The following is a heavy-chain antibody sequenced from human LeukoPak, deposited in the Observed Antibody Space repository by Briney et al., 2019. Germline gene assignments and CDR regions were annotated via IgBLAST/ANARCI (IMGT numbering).Heavy chain of an antibody. D-gene: IGHD3-22*01. CDR1: GGSISSGGYS. V-gene: IGHV4-30-2*01. J-gene: IGHJ4*02. Sequence: SETLSLTCAVSGGSISSGGYSWSWIRQPPGKGLEWIGYIYHSGSTYYNPSLKSRVTISVDRSKNQFSLKLSSVTAADTAVYYCARARLDSSGYYYDYWGQGTLVTVSS. CDR2: IYHSGST. CDR3: ARARLDSSGYYYDY.